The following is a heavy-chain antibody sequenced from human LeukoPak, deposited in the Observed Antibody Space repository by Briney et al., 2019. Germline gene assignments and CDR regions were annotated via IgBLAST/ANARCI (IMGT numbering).Heavy chain of an antibody. CDR3: AKDHQWLVSGTFDY. V-gene: IGHV3-23*01. Sequence: PGGSLRLSCAASGFSFSSYGMSWVRQAPGKGLEWVSAISGSGGSTYYADSVKGRFTISRDNSKNTLYLQMNSLRAEDTAVYYCAKDHQWLVSGTFDYWGQGTLVTVSS. CDR2: ISGSGGST. J-gene: IGHJ4*02. CDR1: GFSFSSYG. D-gene: IGHD6-19*01.